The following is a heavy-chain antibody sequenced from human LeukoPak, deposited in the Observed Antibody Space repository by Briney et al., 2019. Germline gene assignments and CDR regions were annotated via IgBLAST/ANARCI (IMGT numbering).Heavy chain of an antibody. D-gene: IGHD1-26*01. CDR3: ARGVGATTWAFDI. Sequence: SETLSLTCTVSGGSISSGDYYWSWIRQPPGKGLEWIGYIYYNGNTYYNPSLKSRVTISVDTSKNQFSLKLSSVTAADTVVYYCARGVGATTWAFDIWGQGTMVTVSS. CDR1: GGSISSGDYY. J-gene: IGHJ3*02. CDR2: IYYNGNT. V-gene: IGHV4-30-4*01.